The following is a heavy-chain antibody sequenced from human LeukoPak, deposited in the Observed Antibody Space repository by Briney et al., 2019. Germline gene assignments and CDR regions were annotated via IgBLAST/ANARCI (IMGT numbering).Heavy chain of an antibody. Sequence: GESLKISCKGSGYSLTSYWIGWVRQMPGKGLEWMGIIYPGDSDARYSPSFQGQVTISADKSISTAYLQWTSLKASDTAIYYCARSPRKYWYFDLWGRGTLVTVSS. V-gene: IGHV5-51*01. CDR1: GYSLTSYW. CDR2: IYPGDSDA. J-gene: IGHJ2*01. CDR3: ARSPRKYWYFDL.